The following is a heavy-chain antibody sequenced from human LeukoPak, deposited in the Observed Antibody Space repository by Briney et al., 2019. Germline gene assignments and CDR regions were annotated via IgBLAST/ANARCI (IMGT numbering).Heavy chain of an antibody. CDR3: TVNYCSGGSCYML. D-gene: IGHD2-15*01. Sequence: GGSLRLSCAASGFTFSNYAMRWVRQAPGKGLEWVSGISGGGDSTYYADSVKGRFTISRDNSKNTLYLQMNSLRAEDTAVYYCTVNYCSGGSCYMLWGQGTLVTVSS. CDR1: GFTFSNYA. V-gene: IGHV3-23*01. J-gene: IGHJ4*02. CDR2: ISGGGDST.